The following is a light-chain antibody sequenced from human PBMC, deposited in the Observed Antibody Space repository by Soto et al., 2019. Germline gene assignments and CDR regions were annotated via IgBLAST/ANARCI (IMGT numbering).Light chain of an antibody. CDR3: SSYTSSSTYNSV. Sequence: TQPASVCGSRAQPIPISCSGTSRDARGYNYVSWYQQHPGKAPKLVIYEVSNRPSGVSNRFSGSKSGNTASLTISGLQAEDEADYYCSSYTSSSTYNSVFGTGTKVTVL. CDR2: EVS. J-gene: IGLJ1*01. CDR1: SRDARGYNY. V-gene: IGLV2-14*01.